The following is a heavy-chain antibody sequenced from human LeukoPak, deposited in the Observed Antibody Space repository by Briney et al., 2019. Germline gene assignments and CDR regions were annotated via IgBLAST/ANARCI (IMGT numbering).Heavy chain of an antibody. V-gene: IGHV3-48*03. CDR2: ISSSGSTI. D-gene: IGHD3-22*01. CDR3: AVDSSGSHEGYGMAV. J-gene: IGHJ6*02. Sequence: PGGSLRLSCAASGFTFSSYEMNWVRQAPGKGLEGVSYISSSGSTIYYADSVKGRFTICRDNAKNSLYLQMNSLRAEAAGVYYCAVDSSGSHEGYGMAVWGQGTTVTVP. CDR1: GFTFSSYE.